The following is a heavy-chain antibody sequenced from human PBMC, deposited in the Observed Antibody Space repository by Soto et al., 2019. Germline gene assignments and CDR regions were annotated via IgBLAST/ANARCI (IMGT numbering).Heavy chain of an antibody. CDR1: GFTFSSYG. CDR2: IWFDVNNR. V-gene: IGHV3-33*01. J-gene: IGHJ4*02. D-gene: IGHD6-19*01. CDR3: ARTPVLSQWLVDY. Sequence: QVQLVESGGGVVQPGRSLRLSCAASGFTFSSYGMHWVRQAPGKGLEWVAVIWFDVNNRYYADSVKGRFTISRDNSKNTLYLQMNSLRAEDTAVYYCARTPVLSQWLVDYWGQGALVTVSS.